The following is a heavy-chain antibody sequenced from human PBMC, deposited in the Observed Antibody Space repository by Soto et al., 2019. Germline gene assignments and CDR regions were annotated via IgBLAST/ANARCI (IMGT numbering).Heavy chain of an antibody. CDR3: AKGGAGGGGAFDI. D-gene: IGHD3-10*01. V-gene: IGHV3-23*01. CDR2: ISGSGGST. CDR1: GFTFSSYA. Sequence: EVQLLESGGGLVQPGGSLRLSCAASGFTFSSYAMSWVRQAPGKGLEWVSAISGSGGSTYYADSVKGRFTISRDNSKKPLVLEMKSLGAEDPAVYYCAKGGAGGGGAFDIWGQGTMVTVSS. J-gene: IGHJ3*02.